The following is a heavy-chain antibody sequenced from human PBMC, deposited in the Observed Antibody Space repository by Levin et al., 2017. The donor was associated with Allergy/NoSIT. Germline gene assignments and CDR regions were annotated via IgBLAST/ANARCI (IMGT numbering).Heavy chain of an antibody. CDR3: ARGGGYYDYVWGSYPLGTRPYYFDY. CDR2: INHSGST. Sequence: SETLSLTCAVYGGSFSGYYWSWIRQPPGKGLEWIGEINHSGSTNYNPSLKSRVTISVDTSKNQFSLKLSSVTAADTAVYYCARGGGYYDYVWGSYPLGTRPYYFDYWGQGTLVTVSS. J-gene: IGHJ4*02. D-gene: IGHD3-16*01. CDR1: GGSFSGYY. V-gene: IGHV4-34*01.